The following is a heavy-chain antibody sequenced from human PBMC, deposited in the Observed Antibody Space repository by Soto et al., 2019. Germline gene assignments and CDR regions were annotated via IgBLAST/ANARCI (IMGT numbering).Heavy chain of an antibody. CDR3: AHSLEPLAAAGLDY. CDR2: IYWDDDK. CDR1: GFSLSTSGVG. V-gene: IGHV2-5*02. J-gene: IGHJ4*02. D-gene: IGHD6-13*01. Sequence: QITLKESGPTLVKPTQTLTLTCTFSGFSLSTSGVGVGWIRQPPGKALAWLALIYWDDDKRYSPSLQSRLTITKDTSKNQVVLTMTNMDPVDTATYYCAHSLEPLAAAGLDYWGQGTLVTVSS.